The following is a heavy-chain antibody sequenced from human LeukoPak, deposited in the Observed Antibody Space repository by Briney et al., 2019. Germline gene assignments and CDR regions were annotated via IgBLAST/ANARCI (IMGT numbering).Heavy chain of an antibody. D-gene: IGHD3-22*01. Sequence: GESLKISCKGFGDSFSTYWIGWVRQTPEKGLEWMGIIHLGDSDTRYSPSFQGQVTISADKSISTAYLQWNSLKASDTAIYYCARSPHYYDDSGFSFDYWGQGTLVTVSS. CDR3: ARSPHYYDDSGFSFDY. J-gene: IGHJ4*02. CDR1: GDSFSTYW. CDR2: IHLGDSDT. V-gene: IGHV5-51*01.